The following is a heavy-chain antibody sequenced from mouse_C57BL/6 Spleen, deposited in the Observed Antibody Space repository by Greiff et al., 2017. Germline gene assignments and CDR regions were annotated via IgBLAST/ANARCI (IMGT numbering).Heavy chain of an antibody. Sequence: VQLQQPGAELVKPGASVKMSCKASGYTFTSYWITWVKQRPGQGLEWIGDIYPGSGSTNYNEKFKSKATLTVDTSSSTAYMQLSSLTSEDSAVYYCARSDSSGLAWFAYWGQGTLVTVSA. J-gene: IGHJ3*01. CDR3: ARSDSSGLAWFAY. CDR1: GYTFTSYW. CDR2: IYPGSGST. V-gene: IGHV1-55*01. D-gene: IGHD3-2*02.